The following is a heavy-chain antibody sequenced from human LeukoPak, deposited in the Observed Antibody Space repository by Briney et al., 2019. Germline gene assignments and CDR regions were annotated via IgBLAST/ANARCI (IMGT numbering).Heavy chain of an antibody. CDR3: AKGTGYSSSWYGY. CDR1: GFTFSSYG. V-gene: IGHV3-30*02. CDR2: IRHDGSYK. D-gene: IGHD6-13*01. Sequence: GGSLRLSCAASGFTFSSYGMHWVRQAPGKGLEWVAFIRHDGSYKYYADSVKGRFTISRDNSKNTLYLQMNSLRAEDTAVYYCAKGTGYSSSWYGYWGQGTLVTVSS. J-gene: IGHJ4*02.